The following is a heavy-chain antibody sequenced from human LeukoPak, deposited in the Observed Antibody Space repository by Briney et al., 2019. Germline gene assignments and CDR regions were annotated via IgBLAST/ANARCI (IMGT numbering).Heavy chain of an antibody. CDR3: ARAGDYNDYYYYYYMDV. CDR2: IYYSGST. CDR1: GGSISSGDYY. D-gene: IGHD4-17*01. Sequence: SQTLSLTCTVSGGSISSGDYYWSWIRQPPGKGLEWIGYIYYSGSTNYNPSLKSRVTISVDTSKNQFSLKLSSVTAADTAVYYCARAGDYNDYYYYYYMDVWGKGTTVTVSS. V-gene: IGHV4-61*08. J-gene: IGHJ6*03.